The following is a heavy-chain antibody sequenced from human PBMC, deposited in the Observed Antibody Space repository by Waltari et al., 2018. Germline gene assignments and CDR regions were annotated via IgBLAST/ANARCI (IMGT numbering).Heavy chain of an antibody. Sequence: QVQLQQWGAGLLKPSETLSLTCAVYGGSFSGYYWSWIRQPPGKGLEWIGEINHSGNTNYNPSLKSRVTISVDTSKNQFSLKLSSVTAADTAVYYCQSVGYQLLGGSAFDIWGQGTMVTVSS. D-gene: IGHD2-2*01. J-gene: IGHJ3*02. V-gene: IGHV4-34*01. CDR2: INHSGNT. CDR3: QSVGYQLLGGSAFDI. CDR1: GGSFSGYY.